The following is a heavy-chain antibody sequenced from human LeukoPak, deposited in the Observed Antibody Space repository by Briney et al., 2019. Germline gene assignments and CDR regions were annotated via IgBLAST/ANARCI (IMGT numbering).Heavy chain of an antibody. D-gene: IGHD2-2*01. CDR2: IKPDGSEE. CDR1: GFTFSTYW. J-gene: IGHJ4*01. CDR3: AGAGTGRWQYHLIDY. Sequence: PGGSLRLSCEASGFTFSTYWVNWGREALGKGLEWVANIKPDGSEENYADSVRGRVTISRDNTKNSLFLQMNSLRVDDSAVSYCAGAGTGRWQYHLIDYWGQGILVTVSS. V-gene: IGHV3-7*01.